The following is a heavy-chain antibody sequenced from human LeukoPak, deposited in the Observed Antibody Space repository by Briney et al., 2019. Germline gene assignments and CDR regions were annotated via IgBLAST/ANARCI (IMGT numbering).Heavy chain of an antibody. D-gene: IGHD6-19*01. CDR2: MYYSGST. CDR1: GGSISSYY. V-gene: IGHV4-59*08. Sequence: SETLSLTCTVSGGSISSYYWSWLRQTPGKGLEWIGYMYYSGSTNYNPSLRSRVTISVDTSKNQFSLKLSSVTAADTAVYYCARNLGSGWYYDYWGQGILVTVSS. CDR3: ARNLGSGWYYDY. J-gene: IGHJ4*02.